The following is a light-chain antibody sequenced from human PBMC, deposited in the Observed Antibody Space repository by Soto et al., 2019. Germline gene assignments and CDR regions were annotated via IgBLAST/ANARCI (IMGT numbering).Light chain of an antibody. V-gene: IGKV2-30*01. Sequence: DVVMTQSPLSLPVTLGQPASISCRSSQSLVYSDGNTYLSWFQQRPGQSPRRLIYKVSNRDSGVPDRFSGSGSGTNITLKISRVEAEDVRVYYCMQGTNWPLTFGGGTKVEIK. CDR3: MQGTNWPLT. J-gene: IGKJ4*01. CDR1: QSLVYSDGNTY. CDR2: KVS.